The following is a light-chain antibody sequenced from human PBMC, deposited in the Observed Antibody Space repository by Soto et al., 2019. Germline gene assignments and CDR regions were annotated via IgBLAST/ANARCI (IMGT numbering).Light chain of an antibody. J-gene: IGLJ1*01. V-gene: IGLV2-8*01. CDR2: EVS. CDR1: SSDVGAYKY. Sequence: QSVLTQPPSASGSPGQSVTISCTGTSSDVGAYKYVSWYQQHPGKAPKLIIYEVSERPSGVPDRFSGSKSGNTASLTVSGLQAEDEADHYCTSYAGTSIVFGTGTKVTVL. CDR3: TSYAGTSIV.